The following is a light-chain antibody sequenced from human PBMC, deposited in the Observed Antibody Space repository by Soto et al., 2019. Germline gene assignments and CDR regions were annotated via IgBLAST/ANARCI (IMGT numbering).Light chain of an antibody. CDR1: ENVRTF. CDR3: HQRSNWPLT. J-gene: IGKJ4*01. Sequence: EVVLTQSPATLSLSPGERATLSCRASENVRTFVDWYQQKPGQAPRLLIHGASNRATGIPDRFSGSGSGTDFTLTISNLEPEDFAVYYCHQRSNWPLTFGGGTKLEIK. V-gene: IGKV3-11*01. CDR2: GAS.